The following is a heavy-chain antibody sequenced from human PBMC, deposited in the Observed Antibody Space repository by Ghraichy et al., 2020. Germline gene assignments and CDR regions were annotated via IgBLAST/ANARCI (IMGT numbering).Heavy chain of an antibody. CDR2: ISSSSTI. CDR3: ARAGRAAMVRAFDY. J-gene: IGHJ4*02. D-gene: IGHD5-18*01. CDR1: GFTFSSYS. V-gene: IGHV3-48*01. Sequence: GESQNISCAASGFTFSSYSMNWVRQAPGKGLEWVSYISSSSTIYYADSVKGRFTISRDNAKNSLYLQMNSLRAEDTAVYYCARAGRAAMVRAFDYWGQGTLVTVSS.